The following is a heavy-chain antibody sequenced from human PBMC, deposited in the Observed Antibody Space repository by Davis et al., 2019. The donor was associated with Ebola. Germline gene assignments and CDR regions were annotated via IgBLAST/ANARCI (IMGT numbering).Heavy chain of an antibody. J-gene: IGHJ3*02. V-gene: IGHV4-31*03. CDR1: GASINSGDFY. D-gene: IGHD3-3*01. CDR3: ARITIFGVAGNAFDI. CDR2: ISYSGDT. Sequence: SETLSLTCNVSGASINSGDFYWSWIRQHPGKGLEWIGHISYSGDTYYNPSLKSRLTISVGTSKSHFSLKLGSVTAADTALYYCARITIFGVAGNAFDIWGQGTKVTVSS.